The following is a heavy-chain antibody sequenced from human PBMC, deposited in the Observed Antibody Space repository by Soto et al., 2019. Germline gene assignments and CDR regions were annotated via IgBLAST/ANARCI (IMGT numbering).Heavy chain of an antibody. J-gene: IGHJ6*03. V-gene: IGHV3-23*01. CDR1: GFTFSSYA. CDR2: ISGSGGST. D-gene: IGHD3-3*01. Sequence: EVQLLESGGGLVQPGGSLRLSCAASGFTFSSYAMSWVRQAPGKGLEWVSAISGSGGSTYYADSVKGRFTISRDNSKNTLYLQMNSLRAEDTAVYYCAKITICGLVIRYYHYMDVWGKGTTVTVSS. CDR3: AKITICGLVIRYYHYMDV.